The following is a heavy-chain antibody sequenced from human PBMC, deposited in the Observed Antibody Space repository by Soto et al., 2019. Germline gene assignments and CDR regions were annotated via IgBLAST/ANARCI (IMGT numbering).Heavy chain of an antibody. V-gene: IGHV3-23*01. Sequence: EVQLLESGGGLVQPGGSLRLSCAASGFTFSSYAMSWVRQAPGKGLEWVSAISGSGGSTYYADSVKGRFTISRDNSRNTLYLPMNSLIAEDTAVYYCAKAQYSSLGDYVFDYWGQGTLVTVSS. CDR2: ISGSGGST. CDR3: AKAQYSSLGDYVFDY. CDR1: GFTFSSYA. J-gene: IGHJ4*02. D-gene: IGHD4-17*01.